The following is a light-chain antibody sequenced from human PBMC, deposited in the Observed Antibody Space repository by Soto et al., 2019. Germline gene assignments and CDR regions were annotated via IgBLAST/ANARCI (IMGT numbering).Light chain of an antibody. J-gene: IGLJ2*01. V-gene: IGLV2-14*03. CDR1: SSDVGTYNF. Sequence: QSALTQPASVSGSPGQSITISCTGTSSDVGTYNFVSWYQQHPGKAPKLMIYDVSNRPPGVSTRFSGSKSGNTASLTISGLQAEDEANYYCSSYTSSTSVIFGGGTKVTVL. CDR3: SSYTSSTSVI. CDR2: DVS.